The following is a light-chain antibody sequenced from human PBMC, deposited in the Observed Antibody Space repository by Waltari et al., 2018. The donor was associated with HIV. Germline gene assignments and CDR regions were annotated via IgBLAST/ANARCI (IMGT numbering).Light chain of an antibody. V-gene: IGLV1-51*01. Sequence: QSVLTQPPSVSAAPGQKVTISCSGSSSNIGNNSVSWYQQQPGTAPKLLIYDNNNRPSGIPDRFSGSKSGTSATLGITGLQTGDEADYYCGTWDSSLSAGVVGGGTKLTVL. CDR1: SSNIGNNS. CDR3: GTWDSSLSAGV. J-gene: IGLJ3*02. CDR2: DNN.